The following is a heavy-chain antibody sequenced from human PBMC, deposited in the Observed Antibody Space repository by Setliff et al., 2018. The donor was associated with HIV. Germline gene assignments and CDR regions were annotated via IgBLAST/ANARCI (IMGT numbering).Heavy chain of an antibody. CDR3: ARVMIGYSGYDAFDY. V-gene: IGHV3-33*01. D-gene: IGHD5-12*01. Sequence: GGSLRLSCAASGFTFSSYGMHWVRQAPGKGLEWVAVIWYDGSNKYYADSVKGRFTISRDNAKNSLYLQMNSLRAEDTAVYYCARVMIGYSGYDAFDYWGQGTLVTVSS. J-gene: IGHJ4*02. CDR1: GFTFSSYG. CDR2: IWYDGSNK.